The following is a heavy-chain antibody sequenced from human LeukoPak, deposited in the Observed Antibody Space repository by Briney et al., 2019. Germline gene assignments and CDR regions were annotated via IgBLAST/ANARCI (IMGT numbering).Heavy chain of an antibody. CDR1: GYTLTSYG. CDR2: ISAYNGNT. Sequence: ASVKVSCKASGYTLTSYGISWVRQAPGQGLEWMGWISAYNGNTNYAQKLQGRVTMTTDTSTSTAYMELRSLRSDDTAVYYCARDALGYCSGGSCRQAFDIWGQGTMVTVSS. CDR3: ARDALGYCSGGSCRQAFDI. D-gene: IGHD2-15*01. J-gene: IGHJ3*02. V-gene: IGHV1-18*01.